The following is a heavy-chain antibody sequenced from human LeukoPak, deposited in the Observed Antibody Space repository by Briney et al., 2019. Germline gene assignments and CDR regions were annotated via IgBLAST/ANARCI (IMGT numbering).Heavy chain of an antibody. CDR3: ASPVTTDYYYYGMDV. CDR1: GYTFTSYG. D-gene: IGHD4-17*01. V-gene: IGHV1-18*01. Sequence: ASVKVSCKASGYTFTSYGISWVRQAPGQGLEWMGWISAYNGNTNYAQKFQGRVTITADESTSTAYMELSSLRSEDTAVYYCASPVTTDYYYYGMDVWGQGTTVTVSS. J-gene: IGHJ6*02. CDR2: ISAYNGNT.